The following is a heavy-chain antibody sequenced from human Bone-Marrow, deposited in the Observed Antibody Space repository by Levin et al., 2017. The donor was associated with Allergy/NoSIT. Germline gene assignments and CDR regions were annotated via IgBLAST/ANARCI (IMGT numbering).Heavy chain of an antibody. CDR2: VSPTSGKA. J-gene: IGHJ4*02. Sequence: ASVKVSCQASGYIFNDYDINWVRQAAGQGLEWLGWVSPTSGKAGYARRLEGRITMTTDSSINTAYLELRRLTSDDTGIYFCARGRSFDDSTAYNVYSHWGQGTLVAVST. D-gene: IGHD3-9*01. V-gene: IGHV1-8*02. CDR1: GYIFNDYD. CDR3: ARGRSFDDSTAYNVYSH.